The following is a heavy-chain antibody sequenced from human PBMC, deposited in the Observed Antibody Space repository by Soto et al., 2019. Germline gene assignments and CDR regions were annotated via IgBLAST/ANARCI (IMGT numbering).Heavy chain of an antibody. D-gene: IGHD1-26*01. CDR1: GFTVSAYT. J-gene: IGHJ4*02. CDR3: ARWEQPLFDY. CDR2: ISSDGNHK. Sequence: QVQLVESGGGVVQPGRSLRLSCAASGFTVSAYTMHWVRQAPGKGLEWVAVISSDGNHKYYTDSVKGRFTISRDTSTNTLYLQMNCLRAEDTAVYYCARWEQPLFDYWGQGPLVTVSS. V-gene: IGHV3-30-3*01.